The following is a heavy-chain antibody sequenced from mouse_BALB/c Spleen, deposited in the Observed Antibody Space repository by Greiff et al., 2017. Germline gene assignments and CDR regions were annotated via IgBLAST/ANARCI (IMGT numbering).Heavy chain of an antibody. Sequence: QVQLKESGPGLVAPSQSLSITCTVSGFSLTSYGVHWVRQPPGKGLEWLGVIWAGGSTNYNSALMSRLSISKDNSKSQVFLKMNSLQTDDTAMYYCARGGLGTVVATWRSYWYFDVWGAGTTVTVSS. CDR2: IWAGGST. V-gene: IGHV2-9*02. CDR3: ARGGLGTVVATWRSYWYFDV. CDR1: GFSLTSYG. D-gene: IGHD1-1*01. J-gene: IGHJ1*01.